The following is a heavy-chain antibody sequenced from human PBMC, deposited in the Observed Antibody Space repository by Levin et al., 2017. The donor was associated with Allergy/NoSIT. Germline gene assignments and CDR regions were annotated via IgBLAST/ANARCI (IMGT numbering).Heavy chain of an antibody. CDR2: ISSSSSYI. Sequence: GESLKISCAASGFTFSSYSMNWVRQAPGKGLEWVSSISSSSSYIYYADSVKGRFTISRDNAKNSLYLQMNSLRAEDTAVYYCARDLSGSGSYYNVVGNYMDVWGKGTTVTVSS. D-gene: IGHD3-10*01. V-gene: IGHV3-21*01. CDR1: GFTFSSYS. J-gene: IGHJ6*03. CDR3: ARDLSGSGSYYNVVGNYMDV.